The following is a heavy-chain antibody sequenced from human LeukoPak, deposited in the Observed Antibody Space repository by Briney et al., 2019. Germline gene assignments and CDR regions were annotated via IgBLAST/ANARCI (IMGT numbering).Heavy chain of an antibody. Sequence: SETLSLTCAVSGGSITYYYWNWIRQPPGKGLEWIGYIHNSGSTSYNSSLKSRVTISADMSKNQVSLKLTSVTAADTAVYYCASCIVGANWFDPWGQGILVTVSS. D-gene: IGHD1-26*01. V-gene: IGHV4-59*01. CDR3: ASCIVGANWFDP. J-gene: IGHJ5*02. CDR2: IHNSGST. CDR1: GGSITYYY.